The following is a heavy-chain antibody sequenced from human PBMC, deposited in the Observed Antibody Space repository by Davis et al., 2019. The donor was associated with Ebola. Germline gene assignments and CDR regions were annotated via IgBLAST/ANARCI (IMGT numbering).Heavy chain of an antibody. V-gene: IGHV3-53*04. J-gene: IGHJ4*02. D-gene: IGHD3-3*01. CDR2: IYSGGST. CDR1: GFTVSSNY. CDR3: ARVGLRFLEWLSFDY. Sequence: GSLKISCAASGFTVSSNYMSWVRQAPGKGLEWVSVIYSGGSTYYADSVKGRFTISRHNSKNTLYLQMNSLRAEDTAVYYCARVGLRFLEWLSFDYWGQGTLVTVSS.